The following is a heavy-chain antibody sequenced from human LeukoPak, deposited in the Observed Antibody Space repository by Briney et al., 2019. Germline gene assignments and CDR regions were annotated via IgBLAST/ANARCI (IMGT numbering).Heavy chain of an antibody. CDR1: GGSISSYY. CDR2: IYSTGST. D-gene: IGHD6-13*01. Sequence: KPSETLSLTCTVSGGSISSYYWNWIRQSAGKGLEWIGRIYSTGSTNYNPSLKSRVTMSIDTSKNQFSLHLSSVTAADTAIYYCSKGGSSWYNWFDPWGQGTLVTVSS. CDR3: SKGGSSWYNWFDP. J-gene: IGHJ5*02. V-gene: IGHV4-4*07.